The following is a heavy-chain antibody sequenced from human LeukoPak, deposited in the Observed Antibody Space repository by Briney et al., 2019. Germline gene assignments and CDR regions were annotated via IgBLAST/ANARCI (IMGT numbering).Heavy chain of an antibody. CDR3: ARGAYTYDY. V-gene: IGHV4-59*08. Sequence: SETLSLTCTVSGGPISSYSWSWLRQPPGKGLEWIGYIYYSGTTNCNPSLKSRVTISVDTSNNQFSLKLNSVTAADTAVYYCARGAYTYDYWGQGTLVTVSS. CDR2: IYYSGTT. D-gene: IGHD5-24*01. J-gene: IGHJ4*02. CDR1: GGPISSYS.